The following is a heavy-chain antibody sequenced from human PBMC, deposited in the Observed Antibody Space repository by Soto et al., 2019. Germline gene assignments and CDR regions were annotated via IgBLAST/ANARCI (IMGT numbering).Heavy chain of an antibody. V-gene: IGHV3-23*03. J-gene: IGHJ4*02. CDR1: GFSFSDYS. D-gene: IGHD2-15*01. Sequence: GGSLRLSCAASGFSFSDYSMNWVRQAPGKGLEWASFIDLSGTKTYYRDSVKGRFTIFKDKSINTVYLQMNSLTVEDAAVYYCTKDRVPDGIYSFDYWGQGALVTVSS. CDR3: TKDRVPDGIYSFDY. CDR2: IDLSGTKT.